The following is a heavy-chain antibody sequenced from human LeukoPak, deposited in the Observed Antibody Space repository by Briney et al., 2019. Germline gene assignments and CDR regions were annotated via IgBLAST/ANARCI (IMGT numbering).Heavy chain of an antibody. Sequence: ASVKVSCKASGYTFTGYYMHWVRQAPGQGLEWMGWINPNSGGTNYAQKFQDRVTMTRDTSISTAYMELSRLRSDDTAVYYCARGLNYYYGMDVWGQGTTVTVSS. CDR1: GYTFTGYY. CDR2: INPNSGGT. V-gene: IGHV1-2*02. CDR3: ARGLNYYYGMDV. J-gene: IGHJ6*02.